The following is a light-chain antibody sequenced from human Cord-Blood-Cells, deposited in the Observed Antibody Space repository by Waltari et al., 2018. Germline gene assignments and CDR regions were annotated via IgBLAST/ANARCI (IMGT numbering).Light chain of an antibody. CDR1: SRAFGGYNY. CDR2: DVI. J-gene: IGLJ3*02. CDR3: SSYTSSRTWV. V-gene: IGLV2-14*03. Sequence: QSPLTQPASVSGSPGQSITISCTGTSRAFGGYNYVSGYQQHPGKAPKLNIYDVINRPSGVSNRFSGSKSRNTSSLTISGLQAYDEADYYCSSYTSSRTWVFGGGTKLTVL.